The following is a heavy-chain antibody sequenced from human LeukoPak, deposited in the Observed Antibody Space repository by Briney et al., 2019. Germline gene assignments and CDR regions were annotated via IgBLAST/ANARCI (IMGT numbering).Heavy chain of an antibody. CDR3: TRDTDYGSATNYFDS. Sequence: GGSLRLSCAASGFTFDDYAMHWARQAPGKGLEWVALISWEGHTTYYADSVRGRFTISRDNSKNSLYLQMNSLRTEDTAFYYCTRDTDYGSATNYFDSWGQGTLVSVSS. CDR2: ISWEGHTT. D-gene: IGHD3-10*01. V-gene: IGHV3-43*01. J-gene: IGHJ4*02. CDR1: GFTFDDYA.